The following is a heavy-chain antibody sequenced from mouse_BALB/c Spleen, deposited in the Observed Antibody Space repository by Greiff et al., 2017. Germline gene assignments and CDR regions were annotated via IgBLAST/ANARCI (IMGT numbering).Heavy chain of an antibody. D-gene: IGHD3-1*01. V-gene: IGHV5-6-2*01. J-gene: IGHJ2*01. CDR3: ARRGLGSYFDY. Sequence: EGQLQESGGGLVKLGGSLKLSCAASGFTFSSYYMSWVRQTPEKRLELVAAINSNGGSTYYPDTVKGRFTISRDNAKNTLYLQMSSLKSEDTALYYCARRGLGSYFDYWGQGTTLTVSS. CDR1: GFTFSSYY. CDR2: INSNGGST.